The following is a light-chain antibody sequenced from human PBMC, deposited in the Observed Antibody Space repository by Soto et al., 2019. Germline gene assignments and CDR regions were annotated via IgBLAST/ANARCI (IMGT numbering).Light chain of an antibody. CDR1: QTLGSY. CDR3: QQSVSTPIT. J-gene: IGKJ5*01. Sequence: DIQMTQSASSLSATVGDRVTITCRARQTLGSYLNWYQQKPGKAPKSLIYAASNLQSGVPSRFSGSGSGTDFTLTISSLQPEDFATYYCQQSVSTPITFGQGTRL. V-gene: IGKV1-39*01. CDR2: AAS.